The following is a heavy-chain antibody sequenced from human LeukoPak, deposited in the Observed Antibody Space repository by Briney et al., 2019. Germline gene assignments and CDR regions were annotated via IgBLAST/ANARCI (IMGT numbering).Heavy chain of an antibody. J-gene: IGHJ6*04. CDR1: GGSVSSGSYY. V-gene: IGHV4-61*01. Sequence: SETLSLTCTVSGGSVSSGSYYWRWIRQPPGKGLEWIGYIYYSGSTNYNPSLKSRVTISVYTSKNQFSLKLSSVTAADTAVYYCARGGKYYDILTGYYGMDVWGKGTTVTVSS. CDR2: IYYSGST. D-gene: IGHD3-9*01. CDR3: ARGGKYYDILTGYYGMDV.